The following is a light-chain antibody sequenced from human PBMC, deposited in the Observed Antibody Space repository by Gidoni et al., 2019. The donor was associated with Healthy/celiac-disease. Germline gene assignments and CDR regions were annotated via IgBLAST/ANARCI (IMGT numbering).Light chain of an antibody. CDR1: QSISSY. V-gene: IGKV1-39*01. J-gene: IGKJ5*01. CDR3: QQSYSTPIT. CDR2: AAS. Sequence: DIQMTQPPSSLSASVGDRVTITCRASQSISSYLNWYQQKPGKAPKLLIYAASSLQSGVPSRFSGSGSGTDFTLTISSLQPEDFATYYCQQSYSTPITFGRGTRLEIK.